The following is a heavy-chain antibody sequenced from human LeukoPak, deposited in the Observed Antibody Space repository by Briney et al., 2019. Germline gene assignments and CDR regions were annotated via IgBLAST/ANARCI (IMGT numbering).Heavy chain of an antibody. CDR1: GGSISSSTYY. D-gene: IGHD2-21*02. J-gene: IGHJ4*02. CDR2: ISYTGTS. Sequence: PETLSLTCTVSGGSISSSTYYWVCIRQSPGKGLEWSGSISYTGTSYYKSSLKSRVTISVDTSKNQFSLNLSSVTAADTAVYYCARQKGGVTGLKYYFDYWGQGTLVTVSS. CDR3: ARQKGGVTGLKYYFDY. V-gene: IGHV4-39*01.